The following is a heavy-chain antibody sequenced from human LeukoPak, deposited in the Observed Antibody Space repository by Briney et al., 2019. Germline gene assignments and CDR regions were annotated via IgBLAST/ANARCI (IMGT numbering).Heavy chain of an antibody. CDR1: GITFDDYA. J-gene: IGHJ4*02. Sequence: GRSLRLSCAASGITFDDYAMHWVRQAPGKGLEWVSGISWISGSIGYADSVKGRFTISRDNAKDSLYLQMNSLRAEDTALYYCAKGRGRVRSAFDYWGQGTLVTVSS. V-gene: IGHV3-9*01. CDR2: ISWISGSI. CDR3: AKGRGRVRSAFDY. D-gene: IGHD6-6*01.